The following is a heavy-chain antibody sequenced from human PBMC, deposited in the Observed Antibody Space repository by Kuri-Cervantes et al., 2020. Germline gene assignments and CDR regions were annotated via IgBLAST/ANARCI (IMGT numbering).Heavy chain of an antibody. CDR1: GYSIRSDYH. CDR2: IFHSGDT. CDR3: ASFHGEEYFQH. J-gene: IGHJ1*01. Sequence: GSLRLSCTVSGYSIRSDYHWAWIRQSPVKGLEWIGSIFHSGDTYYNPSLKSRVTISVDKSKNQFSLKLSSVTAADTAVYYCASFHGEEYFQHWGQGTLVTVSS. D-gene: IGHD5-24*01. V-gene: IGHV4-38-2*02.